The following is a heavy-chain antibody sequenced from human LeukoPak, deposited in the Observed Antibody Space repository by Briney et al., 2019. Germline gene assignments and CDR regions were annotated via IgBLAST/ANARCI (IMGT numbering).Heavy chain of an antibody. CDR2: IYPGDSDT. Sequence: GESLKIFCEAFGYSFTGHWIGWVRQMPGRGLEFMGTIYPGDSDTRYSPSFEGRVTISVDKSINTAYLQWSGLKASDTAMYYCARYGKSGTYSHGFDVWGQGTMVIVSS. J-gene: IGHJ3*01. D-gene: IGHD3-10*01. V-gene: IGHV5-51*01. CDR3: ARYGKSGTYSHGFDV. CDR1: GYSFTGHW.